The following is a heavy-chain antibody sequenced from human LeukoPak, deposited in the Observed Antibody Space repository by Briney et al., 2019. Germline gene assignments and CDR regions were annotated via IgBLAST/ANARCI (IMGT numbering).Heavy chain of an antibody. CDR2: INHSGST. J-gene: IGHJ6*02. CDR3: AREQNGDYVGEGAGETLYGVDV. D-gene: IGHD4-17*01. CDR1: GGSFSGYY. V-gene: IGHV4-34*01. Sequence: SETLSLTCAVYGGSFSGYYWSWIRQPPGTGLEWIGEINHSGSTNYNPSLKSRVTISVDTSKNQFSLKLSSVTAADTAVYYCAREQNGDYVGEGAGETLYGVDVWGQGTTVTVSS.